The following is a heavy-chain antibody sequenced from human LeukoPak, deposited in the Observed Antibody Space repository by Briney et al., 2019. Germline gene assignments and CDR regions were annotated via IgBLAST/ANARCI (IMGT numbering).Heavy chain of an antibody. V-gene: IGHV1-2*02. D-gene: IGHD5-12*01. CDR1: GYTFTGYY. CDR2: INPNSGDT. CDR3: AREYSRYSGTYYDY. Sequence: GASVKVSCKASGYTFTGYYMHWVRQAPGQGLEWMGWINPNSGDTNYAQKFQGRVTMTRDTSISTAYMELSRVTSDDTAVYYCAREYSRYSGTYYDYWGQGTLVTVSS. J-gene: IGHJ4*02.